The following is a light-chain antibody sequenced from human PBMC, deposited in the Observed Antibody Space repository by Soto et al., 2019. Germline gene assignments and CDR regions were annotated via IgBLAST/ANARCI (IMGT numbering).Light chain of an antibody. J-gene: IGKJ4*01. Sequence: VLTQSPGTLSLSPGDRATLSCRASQSVGHNYLACFRQKPGQAPRLLIYGASSRATGIPDRFSGSGSGTDFTLTISSLQSEDFAVYYCQQYNDWPLTFGGGTKVDI. V-gene: IGKV3-20*01. CDR3: QQYNDWPLT. CDR1: QSVGHNY. CDR2: GAS.